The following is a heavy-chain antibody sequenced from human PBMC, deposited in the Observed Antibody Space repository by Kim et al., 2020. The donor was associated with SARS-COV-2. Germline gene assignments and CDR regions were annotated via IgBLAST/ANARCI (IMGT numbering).Heavy chain of an antibody. J-gene: IGHJ6*02. D-gene: IGHD3-22*01. CDR3: ARATYYYDDSCYYSNHYYYDGIAF. V-gene: IGHV3-30-3*01. Sequence: GGSLRLSCAASGSTFSSYAMHWVRQAPGKGLEWVAIISYDGTNKYYADSVKGRFTISRDNSKNTLYLQMNSLRAEDTAVYFCARATYYYDDSCYYSNHYYYDGIAFWGQGPPVTVSS. CDR2: ISYDGTNK. CDR1: GSTFSSYA.